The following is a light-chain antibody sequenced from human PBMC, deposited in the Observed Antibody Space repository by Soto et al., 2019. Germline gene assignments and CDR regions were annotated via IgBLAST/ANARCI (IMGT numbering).Light chain of an antibody. J-gene: IGLJ1*01. Sequence: QSVLTQSASVSGSPGQSITISCTGTSSDVGGSDYVSWYQQHPDKAPKLMIYHVSNRPSGVSNRFSGSKSGNTASLTISGLQAEDEADYYCSSYTTGDTLYVFGTGTKVTV. CDR1: SSDVGGSDY. CDR3: SSYTTGDTLYV. V-gene: IGLV2-14*03. CDR2: HVS.